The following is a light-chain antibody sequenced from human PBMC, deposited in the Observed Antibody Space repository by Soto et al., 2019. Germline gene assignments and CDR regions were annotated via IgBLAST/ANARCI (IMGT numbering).Light chain of an antibody. V-gene: IGKV1-12*01. Sequence: EIQVTQSPSSVSAAVGCRITINCRASQGISNNVAWYQQTPGQDPKLLIYAAYSLQSGVPPRFSGSGSGTAFTLTISSLQPEDFAMYSCLQANRVPLSFGQGTRL. CDR1: QGISNN. CDR3: LQANRVPLS. CDR2: AAY. J-gene: IGKJ5*01.